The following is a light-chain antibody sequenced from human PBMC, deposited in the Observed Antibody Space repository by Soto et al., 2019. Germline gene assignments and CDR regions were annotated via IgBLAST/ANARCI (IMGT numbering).Light chain of an antibody. Sequence: QSVLTQPASVSGSPGQSITISCTGTSSDIGGFYYVSWYQHHPGKDPKLMIYQVSNRPSGVSNRFSGSKSGNTASLTISGIQAEDEADYFCSSYSRSSTFYVFGAGTKVTV. CDR2: QVS. CDR3: SSYSRSSTFYV. CDR1: SSDIGGFYY. V-gene: IGLV2-14*01. J-gene: IGLJ1*01.